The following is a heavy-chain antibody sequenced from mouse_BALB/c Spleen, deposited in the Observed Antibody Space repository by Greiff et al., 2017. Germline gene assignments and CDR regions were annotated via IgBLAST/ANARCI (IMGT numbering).Heavy chain of an antibody. J-gene: IGHJ4*01. D-gene: IGHD2-13*01. Sequence: EVQLVESGPGLVKPSQSLSLTCTVTGYSITSDYAWNWIRQFPGNKLEWMGYISYSGSTSYNPSLKSRISITRDTSKNQFFLQLNSVTTEDTATYYCARLVRGDYAMDYWGQGTSVTVSS. V-gene: IGHV3-2*02. CDR2: ISYSGST. CDR3: ARLVRGDYAMDY. CDR1: GYSITSDYA.